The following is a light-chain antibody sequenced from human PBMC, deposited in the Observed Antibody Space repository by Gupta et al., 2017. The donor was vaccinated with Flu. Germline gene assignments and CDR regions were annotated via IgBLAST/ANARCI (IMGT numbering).Light chain of an antibody. CDR1: NIGRKS. J-gene: IGLJ1*01. Sequence: SDVLTQPPSVSVAPGQTARITCGGNNIGRKSVHWYQQKSGQAPVLVVYDDSDRPSGIPERFSGSNSGNTATLTISGVEAGDEADYYCQVWDSSSDQNYVFGTGTKVTVL. V-gene: IGLV3-21*02. CDR3: QVWDSSSDQNYV. CDR2: DDS.